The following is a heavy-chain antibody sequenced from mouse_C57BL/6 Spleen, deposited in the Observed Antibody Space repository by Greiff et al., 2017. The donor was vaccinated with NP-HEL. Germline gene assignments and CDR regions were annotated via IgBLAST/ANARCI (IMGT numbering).Heavy chain of an antibody. CDR3: ARRGHYYGSSYPYYFDY. CDR2: INPSTGGT. CDR1: GYSFTGYY. Sequence: VQLQQSGPELVKPGASVKISCKASGYSFTGYYMNWVKQSPEKSLEWIGEINPSTGGTTYNQKFKAKATLTVDKSSSTAYMQLKSLTSEDSAVYYCARRGHYYGSSYPYYFDYWGQGTTLTVSS. V-gene: IGHV1-42*01. D-gene: IGHD1-1*01. J-gene: IGHJ2*01.